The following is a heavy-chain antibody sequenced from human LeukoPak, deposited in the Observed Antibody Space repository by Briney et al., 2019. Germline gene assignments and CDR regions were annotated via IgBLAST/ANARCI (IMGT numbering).Heavy chain of an antibody. CDR3: AREYCSSTSCYAGFDY. J-gene: IGHJ4*02. CDR1: GFTFSSYE. CDR2: ISSSGSTI. D-gene: IGHD2-2*01. V-gene: IGHV3-48*03. Sequence: GGSLRLSCAASGFTFSSYEMNWVRQAPGKGLEWVSYISSSGSTIYYADSVKGRFTISRDNAKNSLYLQMNSLRAEDTAVYYCAREYCSSTSCYAGFDYWGQGTLVTVSS.